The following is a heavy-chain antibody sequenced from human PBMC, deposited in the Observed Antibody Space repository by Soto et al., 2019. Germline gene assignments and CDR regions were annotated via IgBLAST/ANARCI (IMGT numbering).Heavy chain of an antibody. CDR2: IYSSGST. CDR1: GGSIISASYS. Sequence: QVQLQESGPRLVKPSQTLSLSCAVSGGSIISASYSWNWIRQSPGRGLEWIGHIYSSGSTYYNPSLKSRVSISVDTSNNQFSLKLTSVTAADTAVYFCAREDAARIERWFDAWGQGIQVTVSS. CDR3: AREDAARIERWFDA. D-gene: IGHD6-6*01. J-gene: IGHJ5*02. V-gene: IGHV4-31*11.